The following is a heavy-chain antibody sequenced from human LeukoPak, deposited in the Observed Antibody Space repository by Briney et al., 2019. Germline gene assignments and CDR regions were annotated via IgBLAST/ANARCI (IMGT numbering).Heavy chain of an antibody. CDR1: GYTLTELS. CDR3: ATPSGSYYGALNFDY. D-gene: IGHD1-26*01. V-gene: IGHV1-24*01. Sequence: ASVKVSCKVSGYTLTELSMHSVRQAPGKGLEWMGGFDPEDGETIYAQKFQGRVTMTEDTSTDTAYMKLSSLRSEDTAVYYCATPSGSYYGALNFDYWGQGTLVTVSS. CDR2: FDPEDGET. J-gene: IGHJ4*02.